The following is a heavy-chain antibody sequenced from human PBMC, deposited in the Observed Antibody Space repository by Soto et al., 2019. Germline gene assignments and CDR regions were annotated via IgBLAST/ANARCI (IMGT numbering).Heavy chain of an antibody. CDR2: IDPSDSYT. CDR3: RVATIYGMDV. V-gene: IGHV5-10-1*01. J-gene: IGHJ6*02. Sequence: GESLKISCKGSGYSFTSYWISWVRQMPGKGLEWMGRIDPSDSYTNYSPSFQGHVTISADKSISTAYLQWSSLKASDTAMYYCRVATIYGMDVWGQGTTVTVSS. CDR1: GYSFTSYW. D-gene: IGHD5-12*01.